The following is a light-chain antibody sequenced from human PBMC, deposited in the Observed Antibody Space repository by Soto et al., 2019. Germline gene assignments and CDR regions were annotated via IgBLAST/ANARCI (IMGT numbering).Light chain of an antibody. CDR3: AAWDDSLSALV. CDR2: DNN. CDR1: SSNIGNNY. V-gene: IGLV1-47*01. Sequence: QSVLTQPPSVSAAPGQKVTISCSGSSSNIGNNYVSWYQQLPGTAPKLLIYDNNQRPSGVPDRFSGSKSGTSPSLAISGLRSEDEADYYCAAWDDSLSALVFGGGTQLTVL. J-gene: IGLJ3*02.